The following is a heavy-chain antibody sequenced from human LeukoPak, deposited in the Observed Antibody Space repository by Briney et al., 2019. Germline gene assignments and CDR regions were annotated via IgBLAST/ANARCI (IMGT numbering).Heavy chain of an antibody. CDR1: GGSINSYY. CDR2: VYYSGST. D-gene: IGHD6-19*01. V-gene: IGHV4-59*08. J-gene: IGHJ4*02. Sequence: SSETLSLTCTVSGGSINSYYWSWIRQPPGTGLEWIGYVYYSGSTNYNSSLKGRVTISVDTSKNQFSLELSSVTAADTAVYYCARLGGGSGWYPHYVDKWGQGTLVTVSS. CDR3: ARLGGGSGWYPHYVDK.